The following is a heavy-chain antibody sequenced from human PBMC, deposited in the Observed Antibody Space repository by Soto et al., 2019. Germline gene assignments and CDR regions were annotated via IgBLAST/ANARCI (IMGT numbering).Heavy chain of an antibody. J-gene: IGHJ4*02. CDR3: ARDYSMVVVVPGY. V-gene: IGHV3-30*03. CDR2: ISYDGSNE. D-gene: IGHD3-22*01. CDR1: GFSFSSYA. Sequence: PGGSLRLSCAASGFSFSSYAMHWARQAPGKGLEWVALISYDGSNEYYADSVKGRFTISRDNSKNTLYLQMNSLRAEDTAVYYCARDYSMVVVVPGYWGQGTLVTVSS.